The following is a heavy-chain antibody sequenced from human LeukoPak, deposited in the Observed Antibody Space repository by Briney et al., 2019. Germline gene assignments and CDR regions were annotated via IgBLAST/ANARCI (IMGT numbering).Heavy chain of an antibody. CDR3: ARGNIVIVPAALYFDY. V-gene: IGHV4-30-4*02. J-gene: IGHJ4*02. CDR1: GGSISSGDYY. Sequence: SETLSLTCTVSGGSISSGDYYWSWIRQPPGKGLEWIGYIHYTGSTYYNPSLKSRVTISVDTSKNQFSLKLSSVIAADTAVYSCARGNIVIVPAALYFDYWGQGTLVTVSS. D-gene: IGHD2-2*01. CDR2: IHYTGST.